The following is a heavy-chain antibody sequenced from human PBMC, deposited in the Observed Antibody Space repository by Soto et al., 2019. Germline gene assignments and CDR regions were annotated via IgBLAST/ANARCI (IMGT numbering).Heavy chain of an antibody. V-gene: IGHV1-18*01. CDR1: GYSFTSYG. CDR3: ARDPVAGTYFDY. D-gene: IGHD6-19*01. CDR2: INAYNGNT. Sequence: ASVKVSCKASGYSFTSYGISWVRQAPGQGLEWMGWINAYNGNTNYAQKLQGRVTMTTDTSTSTAYMALRSLRSDDTAVYYCARDPVAGTYFDYWGQGALVTVSS. J-gene: IGHJ4*02.